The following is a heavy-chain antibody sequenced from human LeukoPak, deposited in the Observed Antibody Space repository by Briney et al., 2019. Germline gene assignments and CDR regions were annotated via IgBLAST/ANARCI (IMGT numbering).Heavy chain of an antibody. J-gene: IGHJ4*02. Sequence: ASETLSLTCTVSGGSISSSSYYWGWIRQPPGKGLEYIGNIYYSGSTYSNPSLKSRVTISVDTSKNQFSLRLSSVTAADTAVYYCARHTSANGGTFDYWGQGTLVTVSS. D-gene: IGHD3-16*01. CDR3: ARHTSANGGTFDY. CDR2: IYYSGST. CDR1: GGSISSSSYY. V-gene: IGHV4-39*01.